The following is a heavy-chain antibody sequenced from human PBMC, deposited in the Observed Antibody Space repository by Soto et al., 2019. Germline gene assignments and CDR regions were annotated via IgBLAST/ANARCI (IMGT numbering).Heavy chain of an antibody. CDR1: GYTFTSYY. Sequence: GASVKVSCKASGYTFTSYYMHWVRQAPGQGLEWMGIINPSGGSTSHAQKFQGRVTMTRDTSTSTVYMELSSLRSEDTAVYYCASGRLGIAAAGDDAFDIWGQGTMVTVSS. CDR3: ASGRLGIAAAGDDAFDI. D-gene: IGHD6-13*01. CDR2: INPSGGST. J-gene: IGHJ3*02. V-gene: IGHV1-46*01.